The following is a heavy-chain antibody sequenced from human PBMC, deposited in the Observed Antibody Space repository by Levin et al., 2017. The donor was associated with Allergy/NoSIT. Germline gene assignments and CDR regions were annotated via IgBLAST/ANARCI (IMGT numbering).Heavy chain of an antibody. D-gene: IGHD3-16*01. CDR1: GFTFSDYW. Sequence: GGSLRLSCAASGFTFSDYWVSWVRQAPGKGLEWVANIKQDGIEKHYVDSVKGRFTISRDNTMQALWLQMNSLRVEDTAVYYCAREGRARGGCDYWGQGTLVTVSS. V-gene: IGHV3-7*04. CDR3: AREGRARGGCDY. J-gene: IGHJ4*02. CDR2: IKQDGIEK.